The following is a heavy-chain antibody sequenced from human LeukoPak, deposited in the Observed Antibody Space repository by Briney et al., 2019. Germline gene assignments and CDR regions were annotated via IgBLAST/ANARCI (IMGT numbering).Heavy chain of an antibody. Sequence: GGSLRLSCAASGFTFSSYGMHWVRQAPGKGLEWVALISNDGSNEYYADSIKGRFTISRDNSKNTLYLQMNSLRAEDTAVYYCANPAGRGYYFDHWGQGTLVTVSS. CDR3: ANPAGRGYYFDH. D-gene: IGHD6-19*01. V-gene: IGHV3-30*18. CDR2: ISNDGSNE. J-gene: IGHJ4*02. CDR1: GFTFSSYG.